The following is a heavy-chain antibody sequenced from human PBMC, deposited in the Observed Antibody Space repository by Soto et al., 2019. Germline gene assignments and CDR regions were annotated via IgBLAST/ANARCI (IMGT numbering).Heavy chain of an antibody. CDR2: IYYSGST. V-gene: IGHV4-39*01. CDR1: GGSISSSSYY. J-gene: IGHJ5*02. D-gene: IGHD3-3*02. Sequence: XXTLFLPFTVSGGSISSSSYYWGWIRQPPGKGLEWIGSIYYSGSTYYNPSLKSRVTISVDTSKNQFSLKLSSVTAADTAVYYCASPKIAFYNWFDPWGQGTLVTVS. CDR3: ASPKIAFYNWFDP.